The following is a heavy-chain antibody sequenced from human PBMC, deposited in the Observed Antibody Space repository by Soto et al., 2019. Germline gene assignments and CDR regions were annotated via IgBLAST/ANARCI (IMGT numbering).Heavy chain of an antibody. V-gene: IGHV2-5*02. CDR3: AHRRKDGAAHWFDP. J-gene: IGHJ5*02. D-gene: IGHD6-25*01. CDR2: IYWDDDK. CDR1: GFSLSTSGVG. Sequence: QITLKESGPTLVKPTQTLTLTCTFSGFSLSTSGVGVGWIRQPPGKALEWLTVIYWDDDKRYSPSLKSRHTIIKDTSKNQVVLTMTNMDPVDTATYFCAHRRKDGAAHWFDPWGQGTLVTVSS.